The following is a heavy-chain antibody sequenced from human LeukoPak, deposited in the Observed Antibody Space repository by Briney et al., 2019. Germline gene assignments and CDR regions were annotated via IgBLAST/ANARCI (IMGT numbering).Heavy chain of an antibody. D-gene: IGHD3-10*01. Sequence: GGSLRLSCAASGFTFSSYRMNWVRQAPGKGLEWVSSISSSSSYTYYADSVKGRFTISRDNAKNSLYLQMNSLGAEDTAVYHCARDYYGSGSSSDYWGQGTLVTVSS. CDR3: ARDYYGSGSSSDY. CDR1: GFTFSSYR. CDR2: ISSSSSYT. V-gene: IGHV3-21*06. J-gene: IGHJ4*02.